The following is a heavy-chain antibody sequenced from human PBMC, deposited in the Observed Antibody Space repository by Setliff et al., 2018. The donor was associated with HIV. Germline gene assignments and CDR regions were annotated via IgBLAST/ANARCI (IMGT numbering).Heavy chain of an antibody. J-gene: IGHJ4*02. CDR3: ARGYCSGGSCYAPFDY. V-gene: IGHV1-2*02. Sequence: ASVRVSCKASGYKFTGYYLQWVRQAPGQGLEWMAWINPNSADTRIAQKFEGRVTMTRDTSISTAYMELSRLRSDDTAVYYCARGYCSGGSCYAPFDYWGQGTLVTVS. CDR1: GYKFTGYY. CDR2: INPNSADT. D-gene: IGHD2-15*01.